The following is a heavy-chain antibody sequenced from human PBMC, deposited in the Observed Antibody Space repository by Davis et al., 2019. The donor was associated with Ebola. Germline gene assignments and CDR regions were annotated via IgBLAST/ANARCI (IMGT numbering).Heavy chain of an antibody. CDR1: GYTFTSYG. CDR2: ISAYNGNT. J-gene: IGHJ6*02. D-gene: IGHD3-9*01. CDR3: ARDSHDILTGSPNGMDV. V-gene: IGHV1-18*01. Sequence: ASVKVSCKASGYTFTSYGISWVRQAPGQGLEWMGWISAYNGNTNYAQKLQGRVTMTTDTSTSTAYMELRSMRSDDTAVYYCARDSHDILTGSPNGMDVWGQGTTVTVSS.